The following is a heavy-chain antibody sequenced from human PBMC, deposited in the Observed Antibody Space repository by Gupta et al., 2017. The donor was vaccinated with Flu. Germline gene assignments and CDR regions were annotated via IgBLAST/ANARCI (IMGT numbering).Heavy chain of an antibody. CDR2: ISYRSGST. D-gene: IGHD3-16*01. J-gene: IGHJ5*02. Sequence: SDYAMSWVRQAPGKGPEWVSSISYRSGSTSYADSVKGRFTISRDNSRSTLYLQMNSLRAEDTAVYYCAPNWGNLRVEYFDPWGRGTMVTVS. CDR1: SDYA. CDR3: APNWGNLRVEYFDP. V-gene: IGHV3-23*01.